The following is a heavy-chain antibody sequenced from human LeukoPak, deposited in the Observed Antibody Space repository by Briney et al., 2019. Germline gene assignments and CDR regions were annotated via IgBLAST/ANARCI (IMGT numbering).Heavy chain of an antibody. CDR1: GYTLTELS. CDR3: ATGISKFGELVDY. D-gene: IGHD3-10*02. Sequence: GASVKVSCKVSGYTLTELSMHWVRQAPGKGLEWMGGFDPEDGETIYAQKFQGRVTMTEDTFTDTAYMELSSLRSEDTAVYYCATGISKFGELVDYWGRGTLVTVSS. V-gene: IGHV1-24*01. CDR2: FDPEDGET. J-gene: IGHJ4*02.